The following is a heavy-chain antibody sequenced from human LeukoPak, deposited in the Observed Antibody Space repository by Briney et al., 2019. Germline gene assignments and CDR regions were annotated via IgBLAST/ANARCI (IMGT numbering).Heavy chain of an antibody. V-gene: IGHV1-69*05. Sequence: ASVKVSCKASGGTFSSYAISWVRQAPGQGLEWMGGIIPIFGTANYAQKFQGRVTITTDESTSTAYMELSSLRSEDTAVYYCARAREGPRYYYYMGVWGKGTTVTVSS. D-gene: IGHD5-24*01. CDR3: ARAREGPRYYYYMGV. CDR1: GGTFSSYA. CDR2: IIPIFGTA. J-gene: IGHJ6*03.